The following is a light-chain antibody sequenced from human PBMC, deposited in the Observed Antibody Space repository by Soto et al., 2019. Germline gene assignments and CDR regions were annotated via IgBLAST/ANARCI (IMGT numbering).Light chain of an antibody. J-gene: IGLJ3*02. CDR1: SSDVGTYNL. CDR2: EGT. Sequence: QSALTQPASVSGSPGQSITISCTGTSSDVGTYNLVSWYQHHPGKAPKVMVYEGTKRPSGVSNRVSGSKSGNTASLTISGLQAEDEADYFCCSYAGTSTLLFGGGTKLTV. V-gene: IGLV2-23*01. CDR3: CSYAGTSTLL.